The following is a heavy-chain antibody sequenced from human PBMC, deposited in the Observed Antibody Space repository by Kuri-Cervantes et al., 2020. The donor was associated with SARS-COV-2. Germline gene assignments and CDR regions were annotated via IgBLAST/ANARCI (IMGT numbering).Heavy chain of an antibody. J-gene: IGHJ4*02. CDR2: IYYSGST. CDR1: GGSISSGDYY. Sequence: SETLSLTCTVSGGSISSGDYYWSWIRQPPGKGLEWIGYIYYSGSTYYNPSLKSRVTISVDTSKNQFSLKLSSVTATDTAVYYCVRDHDYGSRNKFDFWGPGALVTVSS. V-gene: IGHV4-30-4*01. CDR3: VRDHDYGSRNKFDF. D-gene: IGHD6-13*01.